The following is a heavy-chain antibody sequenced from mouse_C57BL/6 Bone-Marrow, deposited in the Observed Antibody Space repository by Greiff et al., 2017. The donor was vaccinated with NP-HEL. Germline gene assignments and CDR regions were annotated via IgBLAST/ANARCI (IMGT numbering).Heavy chain of an antibody. Sequence: QVQLKQPGAELVKPGASVKLSCKASGYTFTNYWMHWVKQRPGRGLEWIGRIDPNRGGTKYNEKFKSKATLTVDKPSSTAYMQLSSLTSEDSAVYYCARYYYGSGYFDYWGQGTTLTVSS. CDR3: ARYYYGSGYFDY. CDR2: IDPNRGGT. CDR1: GYTFTNYW. V-gene: IGHV1-72*01. J-gene: IGHJ2*01. D-gene: IGHD1-1*01.